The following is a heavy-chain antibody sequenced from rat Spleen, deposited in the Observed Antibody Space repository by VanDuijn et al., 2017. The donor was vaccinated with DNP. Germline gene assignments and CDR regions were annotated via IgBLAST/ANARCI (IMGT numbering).Heavy chain of an antibody. Sequence: EVQLVESGGGLVQPGRSLKLSCVASGFTFNNYWMTWIRQAPGKGLEWVASITHTGDSTYSPDSVQGRFTLSRDNAKSTLYLQMNSLRSEDTATYYCTREKTGRDWGKGVMVTVSS. CDR1: GFTFNNYW. CDR2: ITHTGDST. D-gene: IGHD5-1*01. CDR3: TREKTGRD. V-gene: IGHV5-31*01. J-gene: IGHJ2*01.